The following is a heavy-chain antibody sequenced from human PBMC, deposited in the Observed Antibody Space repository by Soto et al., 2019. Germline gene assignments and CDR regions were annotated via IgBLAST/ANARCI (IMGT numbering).Heavy chain of an antibody. V-gene: IGHV1-8*01. D-gene: IGHD3-10*01. J-gene: IGHJ5*01. CDR1: GYTFRSYD. Sequence: QVQLVQSGAEVKKPGASVKVSCTASGYTFRSYDIHWVRQATGQGLEWMGWVNPNTGNTGYAQRFQGRVTMTRDISKNTAYMELSRLTSEDTTIYYCARAYGAGSFDFWGPGTLVSVSS. CDR3: ARAYGAGSFDF. CDR2: VNPNTGNT.